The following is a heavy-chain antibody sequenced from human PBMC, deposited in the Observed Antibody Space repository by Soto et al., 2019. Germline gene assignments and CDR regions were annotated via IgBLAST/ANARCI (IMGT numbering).Heavy chain of an antibody. CDR1: GGSISSYY. V-gene: IGHV4-59*01. CDR3: ARSSMVRGVMARNHQFRVTNWFDP. Sequence: PSETLSLTCTVSGGSISSYYWSWIRQPPGKGLEWIGYIYYSGSTNYNPSLKSRVTISVDTSKNQFSLKLSSVTAADTAVYYCARSSMVRGVMARNHQFRVTNWFDPWGQGTLVTVSS. D-gene: IGHD3-10*01. CDR2: IYYSGST. J-gene: IGHJ5*02.